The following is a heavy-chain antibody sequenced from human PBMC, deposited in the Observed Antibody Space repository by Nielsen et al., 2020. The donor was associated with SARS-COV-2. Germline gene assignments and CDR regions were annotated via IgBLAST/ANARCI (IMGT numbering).Heavy chain of an antibody. Sequence: GGSLRLSCAASGFTFSSYGMHWVRQAPGKGLEWVAVISYDGSNKYYADSVKGRFTISRDNSKNTLYLQMNSLRAEDTAMYYCAKDSGVVAAFNWGQGTLVTVSS. J-gene: IGHJ4*02. D-gene: IGHD2-15*01. CDR3: AKDSGVVAAFN. CDR2: ISYDGSNK. V-gene: IGHV3-30*18. CDR1: GFTFSSYG.